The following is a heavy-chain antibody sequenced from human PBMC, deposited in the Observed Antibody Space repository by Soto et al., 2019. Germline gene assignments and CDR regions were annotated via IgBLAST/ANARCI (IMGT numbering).Heavy chain of an antibody. Sequence: SETLSLTCAVSGGSISSGGYSWSWIRQPPGKGLEWIGYIYYSGSTNYNPSLKSRVTISVDTSKNQFSLKLSSVTAADTAVYYCARRWGGSLDYCGQGTLVTVSS. V-gene: IGHV4-61*08. J-gene: IGHJ4*02. CDR1: GGSISSGGYS. CDR2: IYYSGST. D-gene: IGHD1-26*01. CDR3: ARRWGGSLDY.